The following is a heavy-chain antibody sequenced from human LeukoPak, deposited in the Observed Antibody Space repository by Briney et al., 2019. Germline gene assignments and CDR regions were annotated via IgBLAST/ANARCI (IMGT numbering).Heavy chain of an antibody. Sequence: PSETLSLTCAVYGGSFSGYYWSWIRQPPGKGLEWIGEINHSGSTNYNPSLKSRVTISVDTSKNQFSLKLSSVTTADTAAYYCARGLGPIFGVVIEDSGLYYFDYWGQGTLVTVSS. CDR2: INHSGST. CDR3: ARGLGPIFGVVIEDSGLYYFDY. V-gene: IGHV4-34*01. D-gene: IGHD3-3*01. J-gene: IGHJ4*02. CDR1: GGSFSGYY.